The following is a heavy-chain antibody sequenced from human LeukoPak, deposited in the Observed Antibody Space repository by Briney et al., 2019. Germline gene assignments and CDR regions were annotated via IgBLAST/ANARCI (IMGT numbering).Heavy chain of an antibody. CDR2: ISGSGGST. CDR3: ARATSFYRYFDY. CDR1: GFTFSSYA. D-gene: IGHD3-10*01. Sequence: PGGSLRLSCAASGFTFSSYAMSWVRQAPGKGLEWVSAISGSGGSTYYADSVKGRFTISRDNSKNTLYLQMNSLRAEDTAVYYCARATSFYRYFDYWGQGTLVTVSS. V-gene: IGHV3-23*01. J-gene: IGHJ4*02.